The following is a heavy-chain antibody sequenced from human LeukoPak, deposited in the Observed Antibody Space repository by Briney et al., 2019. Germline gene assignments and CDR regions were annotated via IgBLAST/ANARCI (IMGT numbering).Heavy chain of an antibody. J-gene: IGHJ4*02. Sequence: ASVKVSCKASGYTFTSYGISWVRQAPGQGLEWMGWISAYNGNTNYAQKLQGRVTMTTDTSTSTAFTELRSLRSDDTAVYYCARVDDSSGYSYYFDCWGQGTLVTVSS. CDR2: ISAYNGNT. CDR3: ARVDDSSGYSYYFDC. CDR1: GYTFTSYG. D-gene: IGHD3-22*01. V-gene: IGHV1-18*01.